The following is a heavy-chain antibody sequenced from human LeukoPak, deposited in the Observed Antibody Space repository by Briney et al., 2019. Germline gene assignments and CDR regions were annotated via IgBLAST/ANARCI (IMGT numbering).Heavy chain of an antibody. J-gene: IGHJ3*01. CDR2: VKQDGSDK. V-gene: IGHV3-7*01. D-gene: IGHD3-10*01. CDR3: ASLRTTVPHAGDPYGF. CDR1: GLTFSSYW. Sequence: GGSLRLSCAASGLTFSSYWMSWVRQAPGKGLEWVANVKQDGSDKYYADSVKGRFTISRDNAKNSLYLQMNSLRVEDTAMYYCASLRTTVPHAGDPYGFWGQGTMVTVSS.